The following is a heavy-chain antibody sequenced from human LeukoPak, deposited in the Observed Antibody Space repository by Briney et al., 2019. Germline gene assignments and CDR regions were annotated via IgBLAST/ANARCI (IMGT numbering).Heavy chain of an antibody. V-gene: IGHV3-48*03. D-gene: IGHD2/OR15-2a*01. CDR1: GFTFSSYE. Sequence: PGGSLRLSCAASGFTFSSYEMNWVRQAPGKGLEWVSYISSSGSTIYYADSVKGRFTISRDNAKNSLYLQMNSLRAEDTAVYYCARDRFLRRPEPAEYWGQGTLVTVSS. CDR3: ARDRFLRRPEPAEY. J-gene: IGHJ4*02. CDR2: ISSSGSTI.